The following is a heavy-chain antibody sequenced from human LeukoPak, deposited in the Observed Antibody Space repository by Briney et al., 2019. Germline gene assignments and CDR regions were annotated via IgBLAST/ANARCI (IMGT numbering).Heavy chain of an antibody. CDR1: GLTFSSYG. D-gene: IGHD2-15*01. CDR3: AKDPLIGYSDY. CDR2: ISGSGGST. V-gene: IGHV3-23*01. J-gene: IGHJ4*02. Sequence: GGTLRLSCAASGLTFSSYGMSWVRQVPGKGLEWVSAISGSGGSTYYADSVKGRFTISRDNSKNTLYLQMNSLRAEDTAVYYCAKDPLIGYSDYWGQGTLVTVSS.